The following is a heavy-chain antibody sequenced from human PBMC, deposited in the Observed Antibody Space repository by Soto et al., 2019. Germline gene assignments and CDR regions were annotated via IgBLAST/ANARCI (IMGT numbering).Heavy chain of an antibody. V-gene: IGHV3-30*04. J-gene: IGHJ4*02. CDR1: GFTFSSYA. CDR2: ISYDGSNK. D-gene: IGHD3-22*01. CDR3: AREKEVITPVDY. Sequence: GGSLRLSCAASGFTFSSYAMHWVRQAPGKGLEWVAVISYDGSNKYYADSVKGRFTISRDNSKNTLYLQMNSLRAEDTAVYYCAREKEVITPVDYWGQGTLVTVSA.